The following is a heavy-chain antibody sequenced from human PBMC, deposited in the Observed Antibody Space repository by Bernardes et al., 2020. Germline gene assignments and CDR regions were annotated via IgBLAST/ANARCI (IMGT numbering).Heavy chain of an antibody. V-gene: IGHV3-7*03. J-gene: IGHJ4*02. CDR3: AMGLWTFDY. Sequence: GGSLRLSCAGTGFTFSNFWMTWVRQAPGKGLEWVANIKQDGSEKDYVGSVKGRFTISRDNAKNSLYLQMNSLRVEDTAVYYCAMGLWTFDYWGQGILVTVSS. D-gene: IGHD2-21*01. CDR1: GFTFSNFW. CDR2: IKQDGSEK.